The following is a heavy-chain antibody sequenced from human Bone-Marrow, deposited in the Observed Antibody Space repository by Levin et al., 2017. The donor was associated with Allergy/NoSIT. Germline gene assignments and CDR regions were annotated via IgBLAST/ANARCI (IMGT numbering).Heavy chain of an antibody. CDR1: GFTFSSYG. Sequence: GGSLRLSCAASGFTFSSYGMHWVRQAPGKGLEWVAVIWYDGSNKYYADSVKGRFTISRDNSKNTLYLQMNSLRAEDTAVYYCARDEEEWELLLDYWGQGTLVTVSS. J-gene: IGHJ4*02. D-gene: IGHD1-26*01. CDR3: ARDEEEWELLLDY. CDR2: IWYDGSNK. V-gene: IGHV3-33*01.